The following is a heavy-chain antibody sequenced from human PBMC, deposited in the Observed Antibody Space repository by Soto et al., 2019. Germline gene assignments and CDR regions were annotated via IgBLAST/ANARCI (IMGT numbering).Heavy chain of an antibody. V-gene: IGHV4-59*01. CDR2: IHYSGST. J-gene: IGHJ4*02. Sequence: PSETLSLTCTVSGGSISSYYWSWIRQPPGKGLEWIGFIHYSGSTNYNPSLKGRVTMSVDTSKNQFSLKLTSVNTADTAIYYCTRGGDPYKTGHWGQGTLVTVS. CDR1: GGSISSYY. D-gene: IGHD2-21*01. CDR3: TRGGDPYKTGH.